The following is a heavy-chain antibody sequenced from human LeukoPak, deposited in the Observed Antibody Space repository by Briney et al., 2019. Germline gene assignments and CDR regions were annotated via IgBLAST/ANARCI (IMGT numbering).Heavy chain of an antibody. CDR1: GGSISSGSYY. J-gene: IGHJ4*02. V-gene: IGHV4-39*01. CDR3: ARHPYLHYYGSGAGGYFDY. CDR2: IYYSGST. D-gene: IGHD3-10*01. Sequence: PSETLSLTCTVSGGSISSGSYYWGWIRQPPGKGLEWIGSIYYSGSTYYNPSLKSRVTISVDTSKNQFSLKLSSVTAADTAVYYCARHPYLHYYGSGAGGYFDYWGQGTLVTVSS.